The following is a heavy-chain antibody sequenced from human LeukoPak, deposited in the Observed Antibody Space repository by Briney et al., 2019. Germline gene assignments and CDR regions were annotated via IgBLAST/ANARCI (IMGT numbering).Heavy chain of an antibody. J-gene: IGHJ6*02. CDR1: GFTFSSYS. V-gene: IGHV3-48*04. Sequence: GGSLRLSCAASGFTFSSYSMNWVRQAPGKGLEWVSYISSSGSTIYYADSVKGRFTISRDNAKNSLYLQMSSLRAEDTAVYYCARANYYDSSGYYYLYYYYYGMDVWGQGTTVTVSS. D-gene: IGHD3-22*01. CDR3: ARANYYDSSGYYYLYYYYYGMDV. CDR2: ISSSGSTI.